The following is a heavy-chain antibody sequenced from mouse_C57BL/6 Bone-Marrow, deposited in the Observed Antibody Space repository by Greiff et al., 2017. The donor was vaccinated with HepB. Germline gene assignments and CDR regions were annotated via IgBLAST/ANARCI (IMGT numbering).Heavy chain of an antibody. Sequence: QVQLQQPGAELVRPGSSVKLSCKASGYTFTSYWMHWVKQRPIQGLEWIGNIDPSDSETHYNQKFKDKATLTVDKSSSTAYMQLSSLTSEESAVYYCARSWYGYPYAMDYWGQGTSVTVSS. J-gene: IGHJ4*01. CDR1: GYTFTSYW. CDR3: ARSWYGYPYAMDY. D-gene: IGHD2-2*01. CDR2: IDPSDSET. V-gene: IGHV1-52*01.